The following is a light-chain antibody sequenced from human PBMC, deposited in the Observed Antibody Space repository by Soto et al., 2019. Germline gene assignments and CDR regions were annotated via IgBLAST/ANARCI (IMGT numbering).Light chain of an antibody. CDR2: KAS. V-gene: IGKV1-5*03. CDR1: QRINSW. CDR3: QQYKSYSKT. J-gene: IGKJ1*01. Sequence: DIQMTQSPSTLAASVGNRVTMIFRAGQRINSWLARHQQKPVKAPKLQIYKASSLESGGPSRFSGSGSGTEFTLTISSLQPDDFATYYCQQYKSYSKTFGQGTKVDIK.